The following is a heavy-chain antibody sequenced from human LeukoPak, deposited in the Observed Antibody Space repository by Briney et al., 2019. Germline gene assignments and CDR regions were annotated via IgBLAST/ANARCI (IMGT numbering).Heavy chain of an antibody. CDR1: GFTFSTYA. D-gene: IGHD6-19*01. CDR3: AKVGPTLASGYSSGWYEGVDS. CDR2: ISGSGGST. Sequence: GGSLRLSCAASGFTFSTYAMSWVRQAPGRGLEWVSAISGSGGSTYYAESMKGRFTISRDNSKNTLYLQMNSLRAEDTAVYYCAKVGPTLASGYSSGWYEGVDSWGQGTLVTVSS. V-gene: IGHV3-23*01. J-gene: IGHJ4*02.